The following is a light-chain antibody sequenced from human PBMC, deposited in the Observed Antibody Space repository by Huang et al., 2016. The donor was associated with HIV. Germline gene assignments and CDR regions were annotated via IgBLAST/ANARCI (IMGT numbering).Light chain of an antibody. J-gene: IGKJ2*01. CDR3: QQRSAWPRT. Sequence: EIVLTQSPATLSLSPGESATLSCRTSQSVVSYLAWYQQRPGQAPRLLIYDASNRATGVSARFSGSGSGTYFALTISSLESEDFAVYYCQQRSAWPRTFGQGTKLEI. CDR1: QSVVSY. V-gene: IGKV3-11*01. CDR2: DAS.